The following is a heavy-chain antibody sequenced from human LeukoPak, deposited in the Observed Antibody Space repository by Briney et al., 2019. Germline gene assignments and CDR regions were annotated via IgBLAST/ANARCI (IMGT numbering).Heavy chain of an antibody. CDR2: IPYDGSSK. J-gene: IGHJ4*02. CDR3: AKSPGTWNYGFLEY. Sequence: GGSLRLSCAASGFTFSRYGMDWVRQAPGKGLEWVAYIPYDGSSKFYADSVKGRFTISRDTSKNTLYLQMNSLRAEDTAVYYCAKSPGTWNYGFLEYWGQGTLVTVSS. V-gene: IGHV3-30*02. CDR1: GFTFSRYG. D-gene: IGHD1-7*01.